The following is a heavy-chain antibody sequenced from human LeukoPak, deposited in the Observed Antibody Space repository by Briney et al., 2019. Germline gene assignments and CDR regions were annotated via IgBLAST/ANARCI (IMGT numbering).Heavy chain of an antibody. V-gene: IGHV4-4*07. Sequence: SETLSLTCTVSGGSISSYYWSWIRQPAGKGLEWIGRIYTSGSTNYNPSLKSRVTMSVDTSKNQFSLKLSSVTAADTAVYYCARDPLGAAAGYYYGMDVWGQGTTVTVSS. CDR2: IYTSGST. J-gene: IGHJ6*02. CDR1: GGSISSYY. D-gene: IGHD6-13*01. CDR3: ARDPLGAAAGYYYGMDV.